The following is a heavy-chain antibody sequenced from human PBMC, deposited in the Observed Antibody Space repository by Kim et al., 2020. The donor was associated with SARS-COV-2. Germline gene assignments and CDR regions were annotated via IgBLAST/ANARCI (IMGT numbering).Heavy chain of an antibody. CDR2: ISYDGSNK. J-gene: IGHJ3*02. CDR3: ARGSKQWLVRGAFDI. V-gene: IGHV3-30-3*01. D-gene: IGHD6-19*01. CDR1: GFTFSSYA. Sequence: GGSLRLSCAASGFTFSSYAMHWVRQAPGKGLEWVAVISYDGSNKYYADSVKGRFTISRDNSKNTLYLQMNSLRAEDTAVYYCARGSKQWLVRGAFDIWGQGTMVTVPS.